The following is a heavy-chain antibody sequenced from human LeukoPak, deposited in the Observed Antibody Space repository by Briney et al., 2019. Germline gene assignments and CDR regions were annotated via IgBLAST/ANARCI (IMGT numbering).Heavy chain of an antibody. CDR2: TSGSGSHT. D-gene: IGHD6-13*01. Sequence: RGSLRLSCAASGFTFSDYYMSWIRQAPGKGLEWRSYTSGSGSHTTYADSVRGRFTISRDNAKNSLSLQVNSLRADDTAVYYCARVGSTVAAGTPDYWGQGALVTVSS. CDR1: GFTFSDYY. CDR3: ARVGSTVAAGTPDY. V-gene: IGHV3-11*06. J-gene: IGHJ4*02.